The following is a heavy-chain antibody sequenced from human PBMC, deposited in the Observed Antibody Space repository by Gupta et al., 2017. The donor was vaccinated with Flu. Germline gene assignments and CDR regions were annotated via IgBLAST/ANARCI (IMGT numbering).Heavy chain of an antibody. Sequence: QMQLVESGGGVVQFGTSLRLPCAAPGFPFSSYGLPSCPQAQGQGPVGVADIARDGRHKDYADSVRGRFTISRDNSKNTLSLEMDSLRVEDTAVYYCAKDGPWTASCPYYCYYMDVWGKGTTVTVSS. D-gene: IGHD2-2*01. CDR2: IARDGRHK. V-gene: IGHV3-30*18. CDR3: AKDGPWTASCPYYCYYMDV. J-gene: IGHJ6*03. CDR1: GFPFSSYG.